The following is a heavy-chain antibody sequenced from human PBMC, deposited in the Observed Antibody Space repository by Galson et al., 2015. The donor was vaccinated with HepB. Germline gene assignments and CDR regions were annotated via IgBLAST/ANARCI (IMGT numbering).Heavy chain of an antibody. CDR1: GFTFSSYW. V-gene: IGHV3-74*01. Sequence: SLRLSCAASGFTFSSYWMHWVRQAPGKGLVWVSRINSDGSSTSYADSVKGRFTISRDNAKNTLYLQMNSLRAEDTAVYYCARDLYSSSWYSAFDIWGQGTMVTVSS. CDR3: ARDLYSSSWYSAFDI. D-gene: IGHD6-13*01. CDR2: INSDGSST. J-gene: IGHJ3*02.